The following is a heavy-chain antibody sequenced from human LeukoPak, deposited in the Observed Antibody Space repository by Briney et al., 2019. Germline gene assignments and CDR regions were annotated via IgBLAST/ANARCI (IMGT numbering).Heavy chain of an antibody. CDR1: GCTFTSYG. J-gene: IGHJ4*02. D-gene: IGHD3-22*01. V-gene: IGHV1-18*01. CDR2: ISAYNGNT. CDR3: ARVLGDDYYDSSGYFGSRDY. Sequence: GASVKVSCKASGCTFTSYGISWVRQAPGQGLEWMGWISAYNGNTNYAQKLQGRVTMTTDTSTSTAYMELRSLRSDDTAVYYCARVLGDDYYDSSGYFGSRDYWGQGTLVTVSS.